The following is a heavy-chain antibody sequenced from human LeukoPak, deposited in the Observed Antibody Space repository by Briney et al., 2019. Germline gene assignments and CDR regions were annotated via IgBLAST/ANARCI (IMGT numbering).Heavy chain of an antibody. CDR1: GFTFSDYY. J-gene: IGHJ3*02. CDR2: ISSSSSYT. CDR3: AKNWGATIYYAFDI. V-gene: IGHV3-11*03. D-gene: IGHD5-12*01. Sequence: PGGSLRLSCAASGFTFSDYYMSWIRQAPGKGLEWVSYISSSSSYTNYADSVKGRFTISRDNAKNSLYLQMNSLRAEDTAVYYCAKNWGATIYYAFDIWGQGTMVTVSS.